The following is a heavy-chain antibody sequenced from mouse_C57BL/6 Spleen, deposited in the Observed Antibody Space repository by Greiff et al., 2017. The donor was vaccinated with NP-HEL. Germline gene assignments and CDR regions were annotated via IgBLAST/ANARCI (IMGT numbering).Heavy chain of an antibody. CDR3: ARRATVVATDWYFDV. CDR1: GFTFSSYT. CDR2: ISGGGGNT. J-gene: IGHJ1*03. D-gene: IGHD1-1*01. V-gene: IGHV5-9*01. Sequence: EVMLVESGGGLVKPGGSLKLSCAASGFTFSSYTMSWVRQTPEKRLEWVATISGGGGNTYYPDSVKGRFTIARDNAKNTLYLQMSSLRSEDTALYDCARRATVVATDWYFDVWGTGTTVTVSS.